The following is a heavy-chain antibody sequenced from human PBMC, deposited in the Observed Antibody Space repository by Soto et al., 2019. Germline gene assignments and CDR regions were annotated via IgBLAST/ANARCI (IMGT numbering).Heavy chain of an antibody. D-gene: IGHD3-3*01. CDR1: GYTFTSCG. Sequence: ASVKVSCKASGYTFTSCGISWVRQAPGQGLEWMGWISAYNGNTNYAQKLQGRVTMTTDTSTSTAYMELRSLRSDDTAVYYCARVRPRFSEWLQRTDYYYYGMDVWGQGTTVTVS. CDR2: ISAYNGNT. CDR3: ARVRPRFSEWLQRTDYYYYGMDV. J-gene: IGHJ6*02. V-gene: IGHV1-18*01.